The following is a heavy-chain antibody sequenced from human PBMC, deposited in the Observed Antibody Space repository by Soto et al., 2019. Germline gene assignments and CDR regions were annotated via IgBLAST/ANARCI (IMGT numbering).Heavy chain of an antibody. CDR3: ARDWRATSYYYGMDV. J-gene: IGHJ6*02. CDR2: ISSSSSYI. Sequence: GGSLRLSCAASGFTFSSYSMNWVRQAPGKGLEWVSSISSSSSYIYYADSVKGRFTISRDNAKNSLYLQMNSLRAEDTAVYYCARDWRATSYYYGMDVWGQGTTVTVSS. CDR1: GFTFSSYS. D-gene: IGHD1-26*01. V-gene: IGHV3-21*01.